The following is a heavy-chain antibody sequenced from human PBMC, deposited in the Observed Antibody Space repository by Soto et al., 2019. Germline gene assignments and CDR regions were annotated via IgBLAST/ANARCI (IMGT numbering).Heavy chain of an antibody. J-gene: IGHJ4*02. CDR2: IIPIFGTA. CDR1: GGTFSSYA. V-gene: IGHV1-69*13. Sequence: GASVKVSCKASGGTFSSYAISWVRQAPGQGLEWMGEIIPIFGTANYAQKFQGRVTITADESTSTAYMELSSLRSEDTAVYYCARGPSRDGYNPDYWGQGTLVTVSS. D-gene: IGHD5-12*01. CDR3: ARGPSRDGYNPDY.